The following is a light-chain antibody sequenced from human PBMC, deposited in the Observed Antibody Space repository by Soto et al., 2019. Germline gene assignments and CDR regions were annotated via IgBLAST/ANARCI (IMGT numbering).Light chain of an antibody. CDR1: SSDIGGYKF. Sequence: QSVLTQPASVSGSPGQSITISCTGTSSDIGGYKFVSWYQQHPGKAPKLIIYEVSNRPSGVSNRFSASKSGNTTSLTISGRQAEDEDDDYYSSYKSSNTLVFGGGTKLTVL. J-gene: IGLJ3*02. CDR3: SSYKSSNTLV. CDR2: EVS. V-gene: IGLV2-14*01.